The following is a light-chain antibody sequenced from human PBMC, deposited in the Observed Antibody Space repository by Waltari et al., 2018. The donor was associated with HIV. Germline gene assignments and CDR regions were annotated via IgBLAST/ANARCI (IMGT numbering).Light chain of an antibody. V-gene: IGLV2-11*01. J-gene: IGLJ3*02. CDR3: CSYADKYTWV. CDR2: DVT. CDR1: SSDLLGYNY. Sequence: SALTQPRSLSVSPVHSITIACTVPSSDLLGYNYVSCYQQYPGKAPQRMIFDVTKRSSGVPDRFSGSKSGTTASLTISGLQAEDEADYYCCSYADKYTWVFGGGTKLAVL.